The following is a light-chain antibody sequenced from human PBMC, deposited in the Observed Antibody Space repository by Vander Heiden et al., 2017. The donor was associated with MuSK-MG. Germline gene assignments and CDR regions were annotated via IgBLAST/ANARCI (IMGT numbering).Light chain of an antibody. CDR2: DVS. J-gene: IGLJ2*01. Sequence: QSALTQPASVSGSPGQSITISCTGTSSDVGGYNYVSWYQQNPGKAPNLMIYDVSNRPSGVSNRCSGSKSGNTASLTTAGLQAEEEADYYCSSYTSSSTPVVFGGGTKLTVL. V-gene: IGLV2-14*01. CDR3: SSYTSSSTPVV. CDR1: SSDVGGYNY.